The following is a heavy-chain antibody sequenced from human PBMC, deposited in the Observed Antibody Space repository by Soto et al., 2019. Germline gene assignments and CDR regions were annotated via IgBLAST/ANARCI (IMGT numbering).Heavy chain of an antibody. D-gene: IGHD5-12*01. CDR1: GFIFSSYT. V-gene: IGHV3-21*01. CDR2: ISASSTYI. CDR3: ARGWLRDPWMY. J-gene: IGHJ4*02. Sequence: EVQLVESGGGLVKPGGSLRLSCAASGFIFSSYTMNWVRQAPGKGLEWVSSISASSTYIYYADSLKGRFTISRDNAHNSLYLQVNSLRAEDTAVYYCARGWLRDPWMYWGQGILVTVSS.